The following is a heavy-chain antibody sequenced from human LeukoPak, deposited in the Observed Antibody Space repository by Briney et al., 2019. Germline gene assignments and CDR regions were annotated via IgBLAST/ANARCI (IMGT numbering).Heavy chain of an antibody. J-gene: IGHJ4*02. CDR3: AKGIAVAGPVDY. D-gene: IGHD6-19*01. Sequence: GGSLRLSCAASGFTFSSYGMHWVRQAPGKGLEWVAVISYDGSNKYYADSVKGRFTTSRDNSKNTLYLQMNSLRAEDTAVYYCAKGIAVAGPVDYWGQGTLVTVSS. CDR2: ISYDGSNK. V-gene: IGHV3-30*18. CDR1: GFTFSSYG.